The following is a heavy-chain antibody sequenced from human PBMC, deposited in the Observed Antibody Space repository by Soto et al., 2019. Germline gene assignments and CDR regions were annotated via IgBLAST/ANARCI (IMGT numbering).Heavy chain of an antibody. Sequence: PSETLSLTCAVYGGSFSDYYWTWIRQSPEKGLESIGEINLNGYTKYSPSLQSRVTLSVDTTRKQVSLRLSSVTAADTAVYYCARGAWDNSAYYFFDYWGRGIRVTVSS. CDR3: ARGAWDNSAYYFFDY. D-gene: IGHD3-22*01. CDR2: INLNGYT. J-gene: IGHJ4*02. CDR1: GGSFSDYY. V-gene: IGHV4-34*01.